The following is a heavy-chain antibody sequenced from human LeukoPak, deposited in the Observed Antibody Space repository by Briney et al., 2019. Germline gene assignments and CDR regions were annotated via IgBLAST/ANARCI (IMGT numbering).Heavy chain of an antibody. V-gene: IGHV3-23*01. Sequence: GGSLRLSCAASGFTFCTYAMSWVRRARGKGLEWVSTVSGSGSSAYYADSVKGLFTISRENSKNTLYLQMNRLRAEDADVYYCAKVRQQLVQVDYWGQGTLVTVSS. CDR1: GFTFCTYA. CDR3: AKVRQQLVQVDY. CDR2: VSGSGSSA. J-gene: IGHJ4*02. D-gene: IGHD6-13*01.